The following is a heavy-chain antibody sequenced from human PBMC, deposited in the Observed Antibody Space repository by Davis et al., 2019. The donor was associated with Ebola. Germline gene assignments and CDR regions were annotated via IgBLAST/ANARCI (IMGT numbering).Heavy chain of an antibody. J-gene: IGHJ4*02. CDR3: ICSQQPFDY. D-gene: IGHD3-10*02. Sequence: GESLKISCAASGFTFSGSAMHWVRQAFGKGLEWVGRIRSKANSYATAYAASVKGRFTISRDDSKNTAYLQMNSLKTEDTAVYYCICSQQPFDYWGQGTLVTVSS. CDR2: IRSKANSYAT. V-gene: IGHV3-73*01. CDR1: GFTFSGSA.